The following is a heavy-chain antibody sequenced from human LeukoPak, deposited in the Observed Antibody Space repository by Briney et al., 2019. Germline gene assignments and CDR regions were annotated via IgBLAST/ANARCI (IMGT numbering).Heavy chain of an antibody. CDR2: ISAYNGNT. CDR3: ARDPDCISANCYFAHYDY. D-gene: IGHD2-2*01. CDR1: GYTFTSYG. V-gene: IGHV1-18*01. J-gene: IGHJ4*02. Sequence: GASVKVSCKASGYTFTSYGISWVRQAPGQGLEWMGWISAYNGNTNYAQKLQGRVTMTTDTSTSTAYMELRSLRPDDTAVYYCARDPDCISANCYFAHYDYWGQGTLVTVSS.